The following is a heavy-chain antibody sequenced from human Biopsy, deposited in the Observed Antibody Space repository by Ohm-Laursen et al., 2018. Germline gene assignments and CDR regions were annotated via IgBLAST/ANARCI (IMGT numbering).Heavy chain of an antibody. D-gene: IGHD2-2*01. J-gene: IGHJ4*02. CDR3: ARGGPHVRAGGSAFDY. V-gene: IGHV3-48*03. CDR1: GFTSNSHE. Sequence: SLRLSCTASGFTSNSHEMNWVRQAPGKGLEWISYITGSSSTIYYADSVKGRFTISRDNAKNSLYLQMNSLRAEDTAVYFCARGGPHVRAGGSAFDYWGQGTLVTVSS. CDR2: ITGSSSTI.